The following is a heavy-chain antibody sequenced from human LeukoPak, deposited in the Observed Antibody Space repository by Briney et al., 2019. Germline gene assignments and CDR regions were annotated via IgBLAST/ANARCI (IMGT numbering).Heavy chain of an antibody. V-gene: IGHV3-30*18. CDR2: ISYDGSNK. J-gene: IGHJ4*02. Sequence: PGGSLRLSCAASGFTFSSYGMHWVRQAPGKGLEWVAVISYDGSNKYYAGSVKGRFTISRDNSKNTLYLQMNSLRAEDTAVYYCAKDPTGSDSSGYYSDYWGQATLVSVSS. D-gene: IGHD3-22*01. CDR1: GFTFSSYG. CDR3: AKDPTGSDSSGYYSDY.